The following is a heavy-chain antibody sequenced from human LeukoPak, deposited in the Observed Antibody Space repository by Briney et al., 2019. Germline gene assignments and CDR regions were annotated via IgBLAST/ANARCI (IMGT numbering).Heavy chain of an antibody. Sequence: NTSETLSHTCGVSGGSISGTNWWSWLRQPPGQGLEWIGEISLAGQTDYNPSLNGRVTMSLDKSSNQLSLHLTSVTAADTATYFCSRESGPFCPFGYWGQGTLVIVSS. CDR2: ISLAGQT. D-gene: IGHD1-26*01. CDR3: SRESGPFCPFGY. V-gene: IGHV4/OR15-8*02. J-gene: IGHJ4*02. CDR1: GGSISGTNW.